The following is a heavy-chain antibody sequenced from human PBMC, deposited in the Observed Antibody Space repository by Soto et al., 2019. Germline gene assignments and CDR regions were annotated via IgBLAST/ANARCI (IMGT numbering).Heavy chain of an antibody. CDR2: ISWNSGSI. D-gene: IGHD4-4*01. V-gene: IGHV3-9*01. CDR1: GFTFGDYA. Sequence: GGSLRLSCKASGFTFGDYALHWVRQAPGKGLEWVSGISWNSGSIGYADSVKGRFTISRNNARSSLYLQMDSLRTEDTALYYCAKDTASTASRPQNAFDIWGQGTKVTVSS. J-gene: IGHJ3*02. CDR3: AKDTASTASRPQNAFDI.